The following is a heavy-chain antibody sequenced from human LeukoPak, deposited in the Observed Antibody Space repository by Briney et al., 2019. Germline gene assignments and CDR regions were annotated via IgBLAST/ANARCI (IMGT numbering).Heavy chain of an antibody. CDR1: GFTVSSDY. V-gene: IGHV3-53*01. CDR3: VIGSLWKLSRFDY. Sequence: PGGSLTVSCAPSGFTVSSDYMTWVRQAPGKGLEWVSVTYPAGNTFYADSVEGRFTISRDNSKNTLFLQMNRLRVEDTAVYYCVIGSLWKLSRFDYWGQGTLVTVSS. D-gene: IGHD3-3*01. J-gene: IGHJ4*02. CDR2: TYPAGNT.